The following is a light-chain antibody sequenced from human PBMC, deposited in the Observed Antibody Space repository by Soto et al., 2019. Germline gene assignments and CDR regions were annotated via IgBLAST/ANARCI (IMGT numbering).Light chain of an antibody. CDR1: SSDVGGYNY. Sequence: QSALTQPASVSGSPGQSITISCTGTSSDVGGYNYVSWYHQHPGKAPKLMIYEVSNRPSGVSNRFSGSKSGNTASLTISGIQAEDEADYYCSSYTSSSIDYVFGTGTKLTVL. J-gene: IGLJ1*01. CDR2: EVS. V-gene: IGLV2-14*01. CDR3: SSYTSSSIDYV.